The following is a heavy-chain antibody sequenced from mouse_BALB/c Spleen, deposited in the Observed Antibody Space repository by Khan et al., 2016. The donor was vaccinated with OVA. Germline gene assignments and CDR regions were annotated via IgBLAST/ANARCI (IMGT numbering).Heavy chain of an antibody. Sequence: EVELVESGGGLVQPGGSLTLSCPTSGFTFSDYYMYWVRQTPEKRLEWVAYISNRGSTTYYPDTVRGRFTISRDKAKNTLYLQMSRLKSEDTAMYYCAREGDDGGLAYWGQGTLVTVSA. CDR2: ISNRGSTT. D-gene: IGHD2-3*01. J-gene: IGHJ3*01. V-gene: IGHV5-12*02. CDR1: GFTFSDYY. CDR3: AREGDDGGLAY.